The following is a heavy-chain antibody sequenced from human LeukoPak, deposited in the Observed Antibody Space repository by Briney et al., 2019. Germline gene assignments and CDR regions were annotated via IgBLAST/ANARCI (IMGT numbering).Heavy chain of an antibody. CDR1: GGSISSYY. CDR3: AGSGGSYLVRTLPTYDY. V-gene: IGHV4-4*07. Sequence: SETLSLTCTVSGGSISSYYWSWIRQPAGKGLEWIGRIYTSGSTNYNPSLKSRVTISVDTSKNQFSLKLSSVTAADTAVYYCAGSGGSYLVRTLPTYDYWGQGTLVTVSS. CDR2: IYTSGST. D-gene: IGHD3-16*02. J-gene: IGHJ4*02.